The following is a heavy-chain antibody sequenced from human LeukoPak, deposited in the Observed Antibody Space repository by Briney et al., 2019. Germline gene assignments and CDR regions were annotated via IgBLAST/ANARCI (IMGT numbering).Heavy chain of an antibody. CDR2: IYYSGST. Sequence: PSETLSLTCTVSGGSISSYYWSWIRQPPGKGLEWIGYIYYSGSTNYNPSLKSRVTISVDTSKNQFSLKLSSVTAADTAVYYCARSGTTVTASDYWGQGTLVTVSP. D-gene: IGHD4-17*01. J-gene: IGHJ4*02. CDR1: GGSISSYY. CDR3: ARSGTTVTASDY. V-gene: IGHV4-59*01.